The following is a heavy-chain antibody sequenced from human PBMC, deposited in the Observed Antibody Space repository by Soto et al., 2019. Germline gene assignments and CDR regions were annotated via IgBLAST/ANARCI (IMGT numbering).Heavy chain of an antibody. D-gene: IGHD1-26*01. V-gene: IGHV4-34*01. CDR1: GGSFSGYY. Sequence: SETLSLTCAVSGGSFSGYYWSWIRQPPGKGLEWIGEINHSGSTNYNPPLKSRVTISVDTSKNQFSLKLSSVAAADTALYYCASIRATYYYHYGMDVWGQGTTVTVSS. CDR3: ASIRATYYYHYGMDV. J-gene: IGHJ6*02. CDR2: INHSGST.